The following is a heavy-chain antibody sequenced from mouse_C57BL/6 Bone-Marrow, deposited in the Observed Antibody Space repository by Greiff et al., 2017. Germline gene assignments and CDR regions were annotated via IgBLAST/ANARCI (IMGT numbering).Heavy chain of an antibody. Sequence: VQLQQSGAELVRPGASVKLSCTASGFNIKDDYMHWVKQRPEQGLEWIGWIDPENGDTEYASKFQGKATITADTSSNTAYLQLSSLTSEDTAVYYCTRLVADWYFDVWGTGTTVTVSS. D-gene: IGHD1-1*01. CDR2: IDPENGDT. V-gene: IGHV14-4*01. J-gene: IGHJ1*03. CDR3: TRLVADWYFDV. CDR1: GFNIKDDY.